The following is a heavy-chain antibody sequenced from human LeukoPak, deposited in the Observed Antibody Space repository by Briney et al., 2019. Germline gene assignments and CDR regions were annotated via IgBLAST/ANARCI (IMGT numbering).Heavy chain of an antibody. V-gene: IGHV4-4*07. J-gene: IGHJ4*02. CDR2: IYTSGST. D-gene: IGHD6-19*01. CDR3: ARALAVADNFDY. CDR1: GGSISSYY. Sequence: SETLSLTCTVSGGSISSYYWSWIRQPTGKGLEWIGRIYTSGSTNYNPSLKGRVTMSVDTSKNQFSLKLSSVTAADTAVYYCARALAVADNFDYWGQGTLVTVSS.